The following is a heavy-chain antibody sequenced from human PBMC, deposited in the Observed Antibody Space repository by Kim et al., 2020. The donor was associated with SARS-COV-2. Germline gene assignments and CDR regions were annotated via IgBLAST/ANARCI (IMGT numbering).Heavy chain of an antibody. CDR2: FDPEDGET. CDR3: ALCTSTHRYYYYYGMDV. V-gene: IGHV1-24*01. Sequence: ASVKVSCKVSGYSLSELSMHWVRQAPGKGLEWMGGFDPEDGETIYAQKFQGRVTMTEDTSTDTAFMELRSLRSEDTAVYYCALCTSTHRYYYYYGMDVWGQGTTVTVSS. D-gene: IGHD2-2*01. CDR1: GYSLSELS. J-gene: IGHJ6*02.